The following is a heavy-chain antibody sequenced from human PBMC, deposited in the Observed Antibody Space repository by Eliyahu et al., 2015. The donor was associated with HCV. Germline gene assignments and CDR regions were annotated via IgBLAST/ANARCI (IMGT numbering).Heavy chain of an antibody. CDR3: AREGAGYYYFYAMDV. V-gene: IGHV4-39*02. CDR2: VYYRGNT. J-gene: IGHJ6*02. CDR1: GXSIXSSNHY. D-gene: IGHD4/OR15-4a*01. Sequence: QLQLQESGPGLVKPSGTLSLTCTLXGXSIXSSNHYWGWXRQPPGRGLXWIGNVYYRGNTYYTPSLKSRVTMSVDTSKNQFSLKLTSVTAADTAVYYCAREGAGYYYFYAMDVWGQGTTVIVSS.